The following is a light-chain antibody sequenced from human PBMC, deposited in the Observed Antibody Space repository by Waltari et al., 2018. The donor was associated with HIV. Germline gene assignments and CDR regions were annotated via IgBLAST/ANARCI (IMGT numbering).Light chain of an antibody. V-gene: IGLV1-47*01. CDR1: RSNIGSNH. CDR2: RNN. CDR3: ATWDDSLSGWV. J-gene: IGLJ3*02. Sequence: QSVLTQPPSASGTPGQRVTISCSGSRSNIGSNHVYWYQQIPGTAPKPLSYRNNRRPSGGPDRFSGSKSCTSACLAISGLRSEEEADYYCATWDDSLSGWVFGGGTKLTVL.